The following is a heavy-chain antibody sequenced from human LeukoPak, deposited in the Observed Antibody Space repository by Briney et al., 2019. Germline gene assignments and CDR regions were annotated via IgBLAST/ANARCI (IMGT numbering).Heavy chain of an antibody. CDR1: GGTFSSYA. CDR3: ARVRDITMIVVVITGGEGAFDI. CDR2: IIPIFGTA. D-gene: IGHD3-22*01. Sequence: SVKVSCKASGGTFSSYAISWVRQAPGQGLEWMGGIIPIFGTANYAQKSQGRVTITTDESTSTAYMELSSLRSEDTAVYYCARVRDITMIVVVITGGEGAFDIWGQGTMVTVSS. J-gene: IGHJ3*02. V-gene: IGHV1-69*05.